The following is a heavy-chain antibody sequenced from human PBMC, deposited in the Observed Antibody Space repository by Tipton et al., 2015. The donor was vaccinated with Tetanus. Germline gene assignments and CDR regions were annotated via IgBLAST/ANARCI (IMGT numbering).Heavy chain of an antibody. Sequence: SLRLSCPPSGFTVTGSSIHWVRQAPGKGLEWLAVFSWDASNKFYADSVKGRFTISRDNAKNSLYLQMNSLRDEDTAVYYCARDSGVEGSMDVWGKGTTVTVSS. CDR3: ARDSGVEGSMDV. J-gene: IGHJ6*03. CDR2: FSWDASNK. D-gene: IGHD3-10*01. V-gene: IGHV3-30-3*01. CDR1: GFTVTGSS.